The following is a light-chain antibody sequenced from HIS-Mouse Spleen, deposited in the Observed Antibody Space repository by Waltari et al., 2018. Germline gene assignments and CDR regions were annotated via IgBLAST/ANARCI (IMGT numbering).Light chain of an antibody. Sequence: QSVLTQPPSASGTPGQRVTISCSGSRSNIGSNPVNWPPQPPGTAPKLLIYSNNQRPSGVPDRFSGSKSGTSASLAISGLQSEDEADYYCAAWDDSLNGWVFGGGTKLTVL. J-gene: IGLJ3*02. V-gene: IGLV1-44*01. CDR2: SNN. CDR1: RSNIGSNP. CDR3: AAWDDSLNGWV.